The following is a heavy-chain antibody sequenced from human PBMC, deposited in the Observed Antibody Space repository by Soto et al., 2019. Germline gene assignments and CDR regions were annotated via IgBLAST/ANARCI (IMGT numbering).Heavy chain of an antibody. CDR1: GYSFNTYA. D-gene: IGHD3-9*01. V-gene: IGHV1-18*04. J-gene: IGHJ6*02. Sequence: QVQLVQSGGEVKKPGASVKVSCTASGYSFNTYAITWVRQAPGQGLEWLGWISASKGNTNYAKKVQDRLTMTTDTSTNTAYMDLRSLRPDDTAVYYCARVSYYDVVTGYDPQKYSYYAMDVWGQGTTVTVSS. CDR2: ISASKGNT. CDR3: ARVSYYDVVTGYDPQKYSYYAMDV.